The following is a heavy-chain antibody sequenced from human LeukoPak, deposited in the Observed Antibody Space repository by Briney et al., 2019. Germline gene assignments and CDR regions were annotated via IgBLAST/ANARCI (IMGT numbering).Heavy chain of an antibody. CDR2: IRSTTNGYAT. CDR3: TTLIPSDSCYSDGDCYSTVVY. D-gene: IGHD2-21*02. Sequence: PGGSLRLSCGASGFTLSGSAIHWVRQASGKGLEWVGRIRSTTNGYATAYAASVKGRFTISRDDSKNTAYLQMNSLKTEDTAIYYCTTLIPSDSCYSDGDCYSTVVYWGQGTLVTVSS. CDR1: GFTLSGSA. J-gene: IGHJ4*02. V-gene: IGHV3-73*01.